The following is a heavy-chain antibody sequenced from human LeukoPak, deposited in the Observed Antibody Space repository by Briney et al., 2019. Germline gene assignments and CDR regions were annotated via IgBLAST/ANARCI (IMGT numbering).Heavy chain of an antibody. V-gene: IGHV3-66*01. J-gene: IGHJ4*02. CDR3: ARTRPVSSGWIDY. D-gene: IGHD3-22*01. CDR2: IYSGGST. CDR1: GFTVSSNY. Sequence: GGSLRLSCAASGFTVSSNYMSWVRQAPGKGLEWVSVIYSGGSTYYADSVEGRFTISRDNSKNTLYLQMNSLRAEDTAVYYCARTRPVSSGWIDYWGQGTLVTVSS.